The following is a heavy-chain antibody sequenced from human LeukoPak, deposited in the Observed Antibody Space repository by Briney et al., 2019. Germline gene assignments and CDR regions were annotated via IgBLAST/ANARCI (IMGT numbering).Heavy chain of an antibody. Sequence: GASVKVSCKVSGYTLTELSMHWVRQAPGKGLEWMGGFDPEDGETIYAQKFQGRVTMTEDTSTDTAYMELSSLRSEDTAVYYCATAPPRYDYVWGSYRNFYAFDIWGQGTMVTVSS. CDR1: GYTLTELS. J-gene: IGHJ3*02. V-gene: IGHV1-24*01. D-gene: IGHD3-16*02. CDR3: ATAPPRYDYVWGSYRNFYAFDI. CDR2: FDPEDGET.